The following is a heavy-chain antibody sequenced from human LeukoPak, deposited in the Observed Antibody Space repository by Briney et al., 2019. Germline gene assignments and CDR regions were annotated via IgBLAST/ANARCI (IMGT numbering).Heavy chain of an antibody. J-gene: IGHJ4*02. V-gene: IGHV3-30*02. CDR1: GFTFSNYD. CDR3: AKDCYGSGSYYKPIDY. CDR2: ILYDGSNE. D-gene: IGHD3-10*01. Sequence: PGGSLRLSCAASGFTFSNYDMHWVRQAPGKGLEWVTFILYDGSNEYYADSVKGRFTISRDNSKNTLYLQMNSLRAEDMAVYYCAKDCYGSGSYYKPIDYWGQGTLVTVSS.